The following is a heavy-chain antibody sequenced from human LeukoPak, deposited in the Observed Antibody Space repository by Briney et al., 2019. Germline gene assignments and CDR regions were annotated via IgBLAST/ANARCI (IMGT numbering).Heavy chain of an antibody. CDR2: ISSSSSYI. Sequence: PGGSLRLSCAASGFTFSSYSMNWVRQAPGKGLEWVSSISSSSSYIYYADSVKGRFTISRDNAKNSLYLQMNSLRAEDTAVYYCAVLRFGEPPHDYWGQGTLVTVSS. V-gene: IGHV3-21*01. J-gene: IGHJ4*02. D-gene: IGHD3-10*01. CDR3: AVLRFGEPPHDY. CDR1: GFTFSSYS.